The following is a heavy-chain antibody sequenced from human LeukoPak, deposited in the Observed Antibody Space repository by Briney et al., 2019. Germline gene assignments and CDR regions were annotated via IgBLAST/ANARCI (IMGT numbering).Heavy chain of an antibody. J-gene: IGHJ4*02. V-gene: IGHV4-34*01. D-gene: IGHD3-9*01. Sequence: PSETLSLTCAVYGGSFSGYYWSWIRQPPGKGLEWIGEINHSGSTNYNPSLKSRVTISVDTSKNQFSLKLSSVTAADTAVYYCARGAPYYDILTGYYYYFDYWGQGTLVTVSS. CDR3: ARGAPYYDILTGYYYYFDY. CDR1: GGSFSGYY. CDR2: INHSGST.